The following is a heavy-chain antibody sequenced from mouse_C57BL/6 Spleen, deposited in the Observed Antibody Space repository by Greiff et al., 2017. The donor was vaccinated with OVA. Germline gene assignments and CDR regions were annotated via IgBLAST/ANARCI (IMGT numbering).Heavy chain of an antibody. CDR1: GYTFTSYW. D-gene: IGHD2-3*01. J-gene: IGHJ3*01. CDR3: AREGLYDGTWFAY. V-gene: IGHV1-61*01. CDR2: IYPSDSET. Sequence: QVQLQQPGAELVRPGSSVKLSCKASGYTFTSYWMVWVKQRPGQGLEWIGNIYPSDSETHYNQKFKDKATLTVDKSSSTAYMQLSSLTSEDSAVYYCAREGLYDGTWFAYWGQGTLVTVSA.